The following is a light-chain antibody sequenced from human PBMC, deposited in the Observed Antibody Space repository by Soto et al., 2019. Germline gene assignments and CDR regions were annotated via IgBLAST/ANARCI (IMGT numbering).Light chain of an antibody. V-gene: IGLV1-40*01. CDR2: GDN. CDR3: SSYAGTYNVF. Sequence: QSVLTQPPSVSGAPGQRVSISCTGSTSNIGAPYDVYWYQHLPGTAPKLLIYGDNNRPSGVPDRFSGSKSGTSASLAITRLQAEDEADYYCSSYAGTYNVFFGGGTKLTVL. J-gene: IGLJ2*01. CDR1: TSNIGAPYD.